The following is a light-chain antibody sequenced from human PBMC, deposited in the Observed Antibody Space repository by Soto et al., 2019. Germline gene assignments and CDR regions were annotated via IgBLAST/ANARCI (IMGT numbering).Light chain of an antibody. CDR2: AAS. Sequence: GDGVGVTCQASQTISNRLSWYQHKPGTAPRLLIYAASRLQSGVPSRFSGGRSGTDFTLTISGLQPEDFATYYCQQSYSRVTFGQGTKVDIK. CDR3: QQSYSRVT. V-gene: IGKV1-39*01. J-gene: IGKJ1*01. CDR1: QTISNR.